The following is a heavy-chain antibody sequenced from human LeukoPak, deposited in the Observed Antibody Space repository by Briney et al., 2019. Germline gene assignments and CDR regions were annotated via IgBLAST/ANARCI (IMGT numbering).Heavy chain of an antibody. CDR1: GFTFNTYS. CDR2: IKQDGSEI. D-gene: IGHD3-22*01. Sequence: GGSLRLSCAASGFTFNTYSMNWVRQAPGKRPEWVASIKQDGSEIYYVDSVKGRFTISRDNAKNSLSLQMNSLRAEDTAVYYCARDYYDSSGYYLKYFQHWGQGTLVTVSS. CDR3: ARDYYDSSGYYLKYFQH. J-gene: IGHJ1*01. V-gene: IGHV3-7*01.